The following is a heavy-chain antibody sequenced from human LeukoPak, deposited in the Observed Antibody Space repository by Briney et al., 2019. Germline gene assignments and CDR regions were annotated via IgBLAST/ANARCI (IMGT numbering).Heavy chain of an antibody. CDR3: AREVGIAVAGTIYFDY. CDR1: GYTFTGYY. D-gene: IGHD6-19*01. Sequence: GASVKVSCKASGYTFTGYYMHWVRQAPGQGLEWMGWINPNSGGTNYAQKFQGRVTMTRDTSISTAYMELSRLRSDDTAVYHCAREVGIAVAGTIYFDYWGQGTLVTVSS. V-gene: IGHV1-2*02. CDR2: INPNSGGT. J-gene: IGHJ4*02.